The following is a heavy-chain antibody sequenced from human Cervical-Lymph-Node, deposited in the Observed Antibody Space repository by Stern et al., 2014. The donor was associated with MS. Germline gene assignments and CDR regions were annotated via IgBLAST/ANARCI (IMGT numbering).Heavy chain of an antibody. CDR3: ARQYCSDTSCYFYFDF. CDR2: INPGLGST. Sequence: QVQLVQSGAEVKKPGASVKVSCRASGYTIPENYIHWLRQAPGQGFEWMGLINPGLGSTTYTQKFQGRVAMTRDTSTSTVYMELSRLTSEDTAVYYCARQYCSDTSCYFYFDFWGQGTLVTVSA. J-gene: IGHJ4*02. CDR1: GYTIPENY. V-gene: IGHV1-46*01. D-gene: IGHD2-2*01.